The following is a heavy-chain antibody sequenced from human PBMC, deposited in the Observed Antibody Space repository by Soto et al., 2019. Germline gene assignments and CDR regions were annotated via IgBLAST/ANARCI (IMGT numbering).Heavy chain of an antibody. CDR2: ISGSGGST. CDR1: GFTFSSYA. Sequence: GGSLRLSCAASGFTFSSYAMSWVRQAPGKGLEWVSAISGSGGSTYYADSVKGRFTISRDNSKNTLYLQMNSLRAEDTAVYYCAKDALIFGVVIRRNYFDYWGQGTLVTVSS. D-gene: IGHD3-3*01. CDR3: AKDALIFGVVIRRNYFDY. V-gene: IGHV3-23*01. J-gene: IGHJ4*02.